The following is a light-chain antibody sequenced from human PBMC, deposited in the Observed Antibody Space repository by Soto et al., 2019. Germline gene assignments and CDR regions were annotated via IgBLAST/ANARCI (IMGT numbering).Light chain of an antibody. V-gene: IGKV1-39*01. CDR1: QTISTY. Sequence: DIQMTQSPSSLSASVGDRVTITCRASQTISTYLNWYQQKPGKAPQLLIYAASTLQSGVPSRFSGSGSGTVFTLTISSLQPEDFASYYCQQLDRYPFTFGGGTKVEI. J-gene: IGKJ4*01. CDR3: QQLDRYPFT. CDR2: AAS.